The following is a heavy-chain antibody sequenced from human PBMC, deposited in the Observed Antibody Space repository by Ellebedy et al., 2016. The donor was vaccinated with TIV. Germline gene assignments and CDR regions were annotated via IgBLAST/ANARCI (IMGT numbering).Heavy chain of an antibody. D-gene: IGHD3-16*01. CDR1: GFTFSSYW. CDR2: INSDGSGT. CDR3: ARVAGELRSFADY. Sequence: GGSLRLXXAASGFTFSSYWMHWVRQAPGKGLVWVSRINSDGSGTSYADSVKGRFTISRDNAKNTLYLQMNSLRAEDTAVYYCARVAGELRSFADYWGQGTLVTVSS. J-gene: IGHJ4*02. V-gene: IGHV3-74*01.